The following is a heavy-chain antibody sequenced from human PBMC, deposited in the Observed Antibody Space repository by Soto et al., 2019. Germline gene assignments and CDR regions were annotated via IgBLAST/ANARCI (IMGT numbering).Heavy chain of an antibody. D-gene: IGHD6-19*01. Sequence: ASVKVSCKASGYTFTSYGISWVRQAPGQGLEWMGWISACNGNTNYAQKLQGRVTISVDTSKNQFSLKLSSVTAADTAVYYCARDIKKYSSGWYHAFDIWGQGTMVTVSS. CDR2: ISACNGNT. CDR3: ARDIKKYSSGWYHAFDI. V-gene: IGHV1-18*01. J-gene: IGHJ3*02. CDR1: GYTFTSYG.